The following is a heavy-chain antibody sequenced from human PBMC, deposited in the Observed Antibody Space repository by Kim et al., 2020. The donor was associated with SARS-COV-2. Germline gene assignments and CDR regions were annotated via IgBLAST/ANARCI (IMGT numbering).Heavy chain of an antibody. Sequence: SETLSLTCTVSGGSMNSYYWYWIRQPPGKGLEWIGYIYYTGTTNYNPSLKSRVTMSIDTSVSQFSLQLNSVTTADTAVYYCARASYLYGGPTPVGDSWGQGTLVTVSS. V-gene: IGHV4-59*13. CDR3: ARASYLYGGPTPVGDS. D-gene: IGHD3-10*01. CDR1: GGSMNSYY. CDR2: IYYTGTT. J-gene: IGHJ4*02.